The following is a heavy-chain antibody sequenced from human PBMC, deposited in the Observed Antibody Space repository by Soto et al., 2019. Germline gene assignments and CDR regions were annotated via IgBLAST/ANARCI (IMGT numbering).Heavy chain of an antibody. CDR1: GVTFSSYA. Sequence: GGSLRLSCAASGVTFSSYAMSWVRQAPGKGLEWVSAISGSGGSTYYADSVKGRFTISRDNSKNTLYLQMNSLRAEDTAVYYCAKAGDTIFGVVIIYPPHFDYWGQGTLVTVSS. J-gene: IGHJ4*02. D-gene: IGHD3-3*01. CDR3: AKAGDTIFGVVIIYPPHFDY. CDR2: ISGSGGST. V-gene: IGHV3-23*01.